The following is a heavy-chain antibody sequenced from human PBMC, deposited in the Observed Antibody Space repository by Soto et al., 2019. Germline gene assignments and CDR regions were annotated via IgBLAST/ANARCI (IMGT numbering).Heavy chain of an antibody. CDR2: ISYDGSNK. CDR3: ANVAQPDY. D-gene: IGHD2-21*01. J-gene: IGHJ4*02. Sequence: QVQLVESGGGVVQPGRSLRLSCAASGFTFSSYGMHWVRQAPGKGLEWVAVISYDGSNKYYADSVKGRFTISRDNSKNTLYLQMNSLRAEDTAVYYCANVAQPDYWGQGTLVTVSS. CDR1: GFTFSSYG. V-gene: IGHV3-30*18.